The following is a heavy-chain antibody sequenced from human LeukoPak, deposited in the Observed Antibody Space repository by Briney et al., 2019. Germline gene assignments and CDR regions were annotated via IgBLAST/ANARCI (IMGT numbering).Heavy chain of an antibody. CDR1: GFTFSRFS. J-gene: IGHJ4*02. Sequence: GGPLRLSCATSGFTFSRFSMRWVRQAPGKGLEWVSSIYFTGNHISYADSVKGRFTISRDNANNSVYLQMNGLRAEDTAVYYCAREFSTVGNFDYWGQGTLVTVSS. CDR3: AREFSTVGNFDY. CDR2: IYFTGNHI. V-gene: IGHV3-21*01. D-gene: IGHD3-3*02.